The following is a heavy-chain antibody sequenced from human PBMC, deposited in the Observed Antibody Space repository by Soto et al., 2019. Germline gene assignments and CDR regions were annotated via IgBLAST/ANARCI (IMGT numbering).Heavy chain of an antibody. CDR3: ARHAATGIDTVVTQFDY. Sequence: SETLSLTCTVSGGSISSSSYYWGWNRQPPGKGLEWIGSIYYSGSTYYNPSLKSRVTISVDTSKNQFSLKLSSVTAADTAVYYCARHAATGIDTVVTQFDYWGQGTLVTVSS. J-gene: IGHJ4*02. CDR2: IYYSGST. CDR1: GGSISSSSYY. V-gene: IGHV4-39*01. D-gene: IGHD2-15*01.